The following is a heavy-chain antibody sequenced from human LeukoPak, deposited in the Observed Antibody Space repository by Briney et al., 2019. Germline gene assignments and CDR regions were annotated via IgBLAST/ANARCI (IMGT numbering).Heavy chain of an antibody. CDR1: GYTFINYG. CDR2: ISTYNGNT. J-gene: IGHJ4*02. V-gene: IGHV1-18*01. D-gene: IGHD3-3*01. Sequence: GASVKVSCKASGYTFINYGISWVRQAPGQGLEWMGWISTYNGNTNYAQKLQGRATMTTDTSTNTAYMELRGLKFDDTAVYFCARGAYDFWSAYYSSGYFDYWGQGTLVTVSS. CDR3: ARGAYDFWSAYYSSGYFDY.